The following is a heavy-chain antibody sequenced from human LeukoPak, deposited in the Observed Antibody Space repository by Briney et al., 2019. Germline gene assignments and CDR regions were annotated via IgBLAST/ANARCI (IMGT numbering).Heavy chain of an antibody. Sequence: GGSLRLSCAASGFTFSTYTMNWVRQAPGKGLEWVSTISSSSLHIYYADSVKGRFTISGDNAKNSLYLQMNSLRAEDTAVYYCASRLSGYYFHSWGQGTLVTVSS. V-gene: IGHV3-21*01. D-gene: IGHD3-9*01. CDR3: ASRLSGYYFHS. J-gene: IGHJ4*02. CDR1: GFTFSTYT. CDR2: ISSSSLHI.